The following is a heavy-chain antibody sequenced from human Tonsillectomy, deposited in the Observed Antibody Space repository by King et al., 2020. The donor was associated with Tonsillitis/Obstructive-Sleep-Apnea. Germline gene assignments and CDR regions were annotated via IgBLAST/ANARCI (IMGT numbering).Heavy chain of an antibody. D-gene: IGHD4-23*01. J-gene: IGHJ3*02. V-gene: IGHV2-5*02. Sequence: TLKESGPTLVKPPQTLTLTCTFSGFSLSTTEVGVGWIRQPPGQALEWLAVIYWDDDKRYNPSLRSRLTITKDTSKNQVVLTMTNMDPVDTGTYYSAHRLPYHGNWDNGVLDILGQGTVVTVSS. CDR3: AHRLPYHGNWDNGVLDI. CDR1: GFSLSTTEVG. CDR2: IYWDDDK.